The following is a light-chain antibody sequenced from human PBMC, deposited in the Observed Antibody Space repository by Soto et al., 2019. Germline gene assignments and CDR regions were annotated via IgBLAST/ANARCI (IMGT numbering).Light chain of an antibody. J-gene: IGKJ3*01. CDR1: QVISSY. CDR2: AAS. V-gene: IGKV1-9*01. Sequence: DIQLTQSPSFLSASVVDRVTITFRASQVISSYLAWYQQKPGKAPKLLIYAASTLQSGVPSRFSGSGSGTEFTLTISSLQPEDFATYYCQQLNSYPVTFGPGTKVDIK. CDR3: QQLNSYPVT.